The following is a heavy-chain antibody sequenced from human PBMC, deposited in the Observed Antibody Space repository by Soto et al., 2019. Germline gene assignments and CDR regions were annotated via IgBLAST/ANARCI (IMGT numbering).Heavy chain of an antibody. CDR3: ARDPSDIVVVPAASYYYGMDV. Sequence: GGSLRLSCAASGFTFSSYSMNWVRQAPGKGLEWVSSISSSSSYIYYADSVKGRFTISRDNAKNSLYLQMNSLRAEDTAVYYCARDPSDIVVVPAASYYYGMDVWGQGTTVTVSS. V-gene: IGHV3-21*01. J-gene: IGHJ6*02. D-gene: IGHD2-2*01. CDR2: ISSSSSYI. CDR1: GFTFSSYS.